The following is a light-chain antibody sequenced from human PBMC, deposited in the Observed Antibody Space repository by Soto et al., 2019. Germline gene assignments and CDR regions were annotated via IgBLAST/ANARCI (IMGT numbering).Light chain of an antibody. V-gene: IGKV1-12*01. CDR3: QQTMTFPLT. CDR2: AAS. Sequence: DIQMTQSPSSVSASVGDRVTITCRVSQGISSYLAWYQQKPGRAPKLLISAASSLQSGVPSRFSGSGSGTDFTLTISSLQPEDFATYYCQQTMTFPLTFGGGTKVEI. J-gene: IGKJ4*01. CDR1: QGISSY.